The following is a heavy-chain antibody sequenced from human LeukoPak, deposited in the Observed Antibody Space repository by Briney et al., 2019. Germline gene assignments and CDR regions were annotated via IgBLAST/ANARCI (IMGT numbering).Heavy chain of an antibody. CDR3: ARHAGTTEFDY. D-gene: IGHD1-7*01. J-gene: IGHJ4*02. Sequence: GRSLRLSCAASGFTFSSYAMHWVRQAPGKGLEWVAVISYDGSNKYYADSVKGRFTISRDNSKNTLYLQMNSLRAEDTAVYYCARHAGTTEFDYWGQGTLVTVSS. V-gene: IGHV3-30*01. CDR2: ISYDGSNK. CDR1: GFTFSSYA.